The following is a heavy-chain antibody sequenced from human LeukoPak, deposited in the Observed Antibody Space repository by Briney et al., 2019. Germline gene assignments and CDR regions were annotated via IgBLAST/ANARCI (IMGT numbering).Heavy chain of an antibody. V-gene: IGHV3-33*01. J-gene: IGHJ1*01. D-gene: IGHD6-19*01. CDR2: IWYDGSNK. CDR3: ASAGYSSGWYQGEYFQH. CDR1: GFTFNSYG. Sequence: GGSLRLSCAASGFTFNSYGMHWVRQAPGKGLEWVAVIWYDGSNKYYADSVKGRFTISRDNSKNTLYLQMNSLRAEDTAVYYCASAGYSSGWYQGEYFQHWGQGTLVTVSS.